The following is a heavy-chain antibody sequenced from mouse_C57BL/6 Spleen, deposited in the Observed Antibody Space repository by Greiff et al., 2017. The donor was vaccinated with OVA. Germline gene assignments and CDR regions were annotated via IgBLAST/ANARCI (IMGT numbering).Heavy chain of an antibody. CDR2: LDPSDSYT. V-gene: IGHV1-69*01. J-gene: IGHJ2*01. D-gene: IGHD1-1*01. Sequence: VQLQQPGAELVMPGASVKLSCKASGYTFTSYWMHWVKQRPGQGLEWIGELDPSDSYTNYNQKFKGKSTLTVDKSSSTAYMQLSSLTSEDSAVYYCARPDYYGSSWSYFDYWGQGTTLTVSS. CDR1: GYTFTSYW. CDR3: ARPDYYGSSWSYFDY.